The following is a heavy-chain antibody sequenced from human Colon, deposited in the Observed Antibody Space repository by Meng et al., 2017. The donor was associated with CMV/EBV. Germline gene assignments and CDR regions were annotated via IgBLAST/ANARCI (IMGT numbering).Heavy chain of an antibody. D-gene: IGHD3/OR15-3a*01. CDR3: ARSYDFWSGRKWFDP. CDR1: EFSFNDYE. Sequence: GESLKISCVASEFSFNDYEMNWVRQAPGRGLEWISYISGTGSLIKYADSVRGRFTISRDNAKNSLFLQMNSLRAEDTAVYYCARSYDFWSGRKWFDPWGQGTLVTVSS. J-gene: IGHJ5*02. V-gene: IGHV3-48*03. CDR2: ISGTGSLI.